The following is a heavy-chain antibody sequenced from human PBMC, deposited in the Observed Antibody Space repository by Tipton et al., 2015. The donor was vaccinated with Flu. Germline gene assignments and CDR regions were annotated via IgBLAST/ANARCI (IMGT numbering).Heavy chain of an antibody. V-gene: IGHV3-43*02. J-gene: IGHJ4*02. CDR1: GFTYNHYA. CDR2: INADGSRT. D-gene: IGHD2-15*01. CDR3: VKDIWESGGNS. Sequence: SLRLSCAASGFTYNHYAMHWIRQTPGKGLEWVSLINADGSRTYYADFVKGRFTISRDNSKNSLYLEMNSLRIEDSALYYCVKDIWESGGNSWGQGTLVTVSS.